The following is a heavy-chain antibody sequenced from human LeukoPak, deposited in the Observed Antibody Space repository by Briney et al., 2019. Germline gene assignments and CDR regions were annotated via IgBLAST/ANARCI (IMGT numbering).Heavy chain of an antibody. CDR1: GDSISTSSYY. J-gene: IGHJ4*02. D-gene: IGHD3-22*01. CDR3: ARSYYYDYRQIDY. Sequence: PSETLSLTCTVSGDSISTSSYYWGWIRQPPGKGLEGLGSIYYSGSTYYNPSLKSRVTISVDTSKNQFSLNLYSVTAADTAVFYCARSYYYDYRQIDYWGQGTLVNVSS. V-gene: IGHV4-39*01. CDR2: IYYSGST.